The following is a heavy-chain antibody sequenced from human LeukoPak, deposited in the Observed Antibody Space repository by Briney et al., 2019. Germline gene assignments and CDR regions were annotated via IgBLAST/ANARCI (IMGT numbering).Heavy chain of an antibody. J-gene: IGHJ5*02. D-gene: IGHD6-19*01. CDR2: IRYSGST. V-gene: IGHV4-39*07. CDR1: DDSFSSNSYY. Sequence: SETLSLTCTVSDDSFSSNSYYWARIRQPPGKGLECIGGIRYSGSTYFNPSLKSRVTISIDTSKNQISLNLISVTAADTAIYYCARRRSDLNWYDPWGQGTLVTVSS. CDR3: ARRRSDLNWYDP.